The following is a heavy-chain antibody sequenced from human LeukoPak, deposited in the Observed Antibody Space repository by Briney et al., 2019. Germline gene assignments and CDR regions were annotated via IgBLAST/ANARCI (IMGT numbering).Heavy chain of an antibody. CDR2: IYYSGST. CDR3: ARDGRITMVRGVTS. Sequence: SETLSLTCTVSGGSISSSSYYWGWIRQPPGKGLEWIGSIYYSGSTYYNPSLKSRVTISVDTSKNQFSLKLSSVTAADTAVYYCARDGRITMVRGVTSWGQGTLVTVSS. CDR1: GGSISSSSYY. J-gene: IGHJ4*02. V-gene: IGHV4-39*07. D-gene: IGHD3-10*01.